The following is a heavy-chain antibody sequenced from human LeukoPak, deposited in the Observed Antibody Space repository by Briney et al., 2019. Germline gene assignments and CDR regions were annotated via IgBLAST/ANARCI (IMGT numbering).Heavy chain of an antibody. J-gene: IGHJ4*02. CDR2: IDWDDDK. V-gene: IGHV2-70*11. CDR3: ARIKVAVAGTLGFDY. CDR1: GFSLSTSGMC. D-gene: IGHD6-19*01. Sequence: SGPTLVNPTQTLTLTCTFSGFSLSTSGMCVSWIRQPPGKALEWLARIDWDDDKYYSTSLKTRLTISKDTSKNQVVLTMTNMDPVDTATYYCARIKVAVAGTLGFDYWGQGTLVTVPS.